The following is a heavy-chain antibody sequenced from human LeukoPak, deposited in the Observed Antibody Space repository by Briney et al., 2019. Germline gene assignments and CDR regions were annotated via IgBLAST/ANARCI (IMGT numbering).Heavy chain of an antibody. V-gene: IGHV4-4*07. Sequence: SETLSLTCTVSGGSISTYYWSWIRQPAGKGLEWIGRIYTSGSTNYNPSLKSRVTISVDTSKNQFSLKLSSVTAADTAVYYCARDQGGTYSSSWEFDYWGQGTLVTVSS. CDR3: ARDQGGTYSSSWEFDY. CDR2: IYTSGST. CDR1: GGSISTYY. D-gene: IGHD6-13*01. J-gene: IGHJ4*02.